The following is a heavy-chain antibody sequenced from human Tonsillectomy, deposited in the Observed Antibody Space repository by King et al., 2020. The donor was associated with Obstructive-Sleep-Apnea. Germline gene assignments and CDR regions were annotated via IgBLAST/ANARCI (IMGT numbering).Heavy chain of an antibody. D-gene: IGHD3-9*01. Sequence: VQLVESGAEVKKPGASVKVSCKASGYTFTSYYMHWVRQAPGQGLEWMGIINPSGGSTSYAQKFQGRVTMTRDTSTSTVYMELSSLRSEDTAVYYCARTYYDILTGYCPPDYWGQGTLVTVSS. CDR2: INPSGGST. CDR1: GYTFTSYY. CDR3: ARTYYDILTGYCPPDY. V-gene: IGHV1-46*01. J-gene: IGHJ4*02.